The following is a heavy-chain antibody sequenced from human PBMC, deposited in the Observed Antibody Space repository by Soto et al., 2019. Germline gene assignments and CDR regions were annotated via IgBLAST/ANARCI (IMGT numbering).Heavy chain of an antibody. V-gene: IGHV3-33*01. CDR3: ARGGGDFWSGYQILDAFDI. J-gene: IGHJ3*02. CDR1: GFTFSSYG. D-gene: IGHD3-3*01. Sequence: LRLSCAASGFTFSSYGMHWVRQAPGKGLEWVAVIWYDGSNKYYADSVKGRFTISRDSSKNTLYLQMNSLRAEDTAVYYCARGGGDFWSGYQILDAFDIWGQGTMVTVSS. CDR2: IWYDGSNK.